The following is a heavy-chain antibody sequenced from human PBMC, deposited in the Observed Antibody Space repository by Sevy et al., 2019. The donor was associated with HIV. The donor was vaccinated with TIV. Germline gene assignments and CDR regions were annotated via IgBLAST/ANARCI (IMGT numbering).Heavy chain of an antibody. D-gene: IGHD3-10*01. Sequence: GGSLRLSCAASGFNFDSYTMNWVRQAPGQGLEWVSSISGSSNYIYYADSLKGRFTISRANAKNSVYLQMHSLRVYDTAVYFCARPYGSGSWEAFDVWGQGTVVTVSS. J-gene: IGHJ3*01. CDR1: GFNFDSYT. CDR2: ISGSSNYI. CDR3: ARPYGSGSWEAFDV. V-gene: IGHV3-21*01.